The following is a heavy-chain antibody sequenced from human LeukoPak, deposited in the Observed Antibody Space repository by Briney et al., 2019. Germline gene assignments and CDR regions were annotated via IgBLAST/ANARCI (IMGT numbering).Heavy chain of an antibody. Sequence: GGSLRLSCTASGFRFSSYWMHWVRQAPGKGLVWVSRINSDGSVTSFADSVKGRFTISRDNAKNTVYLQMNSLTVEDTAVYFCARSSHYTIPFDSWGQGMLVTVSS. CDR3: ARSSHYTIPFDS. J-gene: IGHJ5*01. D-gene: IGHD2-2*02. V-gene: IGHV3-74*01. CDR2: INSDGSVT. CDR1: GFRFSSYW.